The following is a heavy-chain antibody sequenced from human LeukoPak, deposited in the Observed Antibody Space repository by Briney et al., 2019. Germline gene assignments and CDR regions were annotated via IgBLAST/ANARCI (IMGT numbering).Heavy chain of an antibody. J-gene: IGHJ4*02. D-gene: IGHD2-2*01. CDR1: GGSFSGNY. CDR2: VYYSGST. CDR3: AREVVVPDPRSVGFDY. V-gene: IGHV4-59*01. Sequence: KPSETLTLTCTVSGGSFSGNYWTWIRQPPGKGLEWIAYVYYSGSTIYNPSLKNRATISVDTSKNQFSLTLISVTAADTAVYYCAREVVVPDPRSVGFDYWGQGILVTVPS.